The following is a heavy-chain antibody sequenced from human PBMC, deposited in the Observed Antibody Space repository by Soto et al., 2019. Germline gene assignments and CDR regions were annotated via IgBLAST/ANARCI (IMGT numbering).Heavy chain of an antibody. CDR2: IIPIFGTA. D-gene: IGHD5-12*01. V-gene: IGHV1-69*05. CDR3: AREGVAPYYYYDMDV. Sequence: VASVKVSCKASGGTFSSYAISWVRQAPGQGLEWMGGIIPIFGTANYAQTFQGRVTMTTDTSTSTVHMEVRSLRSDDTAVYYCAREGVAPYYYYDMDVWGQGTPVTVSS. CDR1: GGTFSSYA. J-gene: IGHJ6*02.